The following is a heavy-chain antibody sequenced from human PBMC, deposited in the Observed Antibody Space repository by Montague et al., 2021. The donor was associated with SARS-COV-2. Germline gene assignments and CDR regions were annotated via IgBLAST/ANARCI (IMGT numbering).Heavy chain of an antibody. V-gene: IGHV4-59*01. CDR1: GDSISIYY. J-gene: IGHJ5*02. CDR2: IYYRGST. Sequence: SEILSLTCTVSGDSISIYYWSWIRQPPGKGLEWIGYIYYRGSTNYNPSLETRVTISVDPSKNQFSLKLSSVTAADTAVYYCAREDRWNWFDPWGQGTLVIVSS. CDR3: AREDRWNWFDP. D-gene: IGHD5-24*01.